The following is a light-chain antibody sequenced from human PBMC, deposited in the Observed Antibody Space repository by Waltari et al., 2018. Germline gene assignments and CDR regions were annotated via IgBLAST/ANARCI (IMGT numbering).Light chain of an antibody. CDR3: CSYAGDYTLV. Sequence: QSALTQPRSVSGSPGQSVTISCTGTGSDVGRYNYVSWYQQYPGKAPKLMISDVYERPSGVPDRFSGSKSGNTASLTISGVQAEDEAVYYCCSYAGDYTLVFGGGTEVTVL. CDR1: GSDVGRYNY. CDR2: DVY. J-gene: IGLJ2*01. V-gene: IGLV2-11*01.